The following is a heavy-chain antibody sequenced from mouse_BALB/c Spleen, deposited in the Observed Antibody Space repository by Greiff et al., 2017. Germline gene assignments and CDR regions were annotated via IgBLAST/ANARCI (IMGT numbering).Heavy chain of an antibody. CDR3: ARRWLLLDY. CDR1: GYTFTSYW. J-gene: IGHJ2*01. CDR2: IDPSDSYT. D-gene: IGHD2-3*01. V-gene: IGHV1-69*02. Sequence: VQLQQPGAELVKPGASVKLSCKASGYTFTSYWMHWVKQRPGQGLEWIGEIDPSDSYTNYNQKFKGKATLTVDKSSSTAYMQLSSLTSEDSAVYYCARRWLLLDYWGQGTTLTVSS.